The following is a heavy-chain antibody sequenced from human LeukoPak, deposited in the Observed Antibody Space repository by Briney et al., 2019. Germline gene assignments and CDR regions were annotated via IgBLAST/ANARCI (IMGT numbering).Heavy chain of an antibody. V-gene: IGHV3-7*01. Sequence: GGSLRLSCAASGFTFSTYWMSSVRQAPGKGLEWVANIKEDGSEKYYADSVKGRFTISRDNAKNSLYLQMNSLRAEDTAVYYCARDSSGYQWGQGTLVTVSS. CDR3: ARDSSGYQ. CDR1: GFTFSTYW. J-gene: IGHJ4*02. D-gene: IGHD3-22*01. CDR2: IKEDGSEK.